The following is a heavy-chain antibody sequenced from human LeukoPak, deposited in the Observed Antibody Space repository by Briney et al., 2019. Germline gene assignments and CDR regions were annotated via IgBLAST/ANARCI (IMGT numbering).Heavy chain of an antibody. CDR3: AALTTVVRNYYYMDV. J-gene: IGHJ6*03. CDR2: FYHSGST. D-gene: IGHD4-23*01. CDR1: GYSISSGYY. Sequence: SETLSLTCTVSGYSISSGYYWGWIRQPPGKGLEWVGSFYHSGSTYYNPSLKSRVTISVDMSKNQFSLKLRSVTAADTAVYYCAALTTVVRNYYYMDVWGKGTTVTVSS. V-gene: IGHV4-38-2*02.